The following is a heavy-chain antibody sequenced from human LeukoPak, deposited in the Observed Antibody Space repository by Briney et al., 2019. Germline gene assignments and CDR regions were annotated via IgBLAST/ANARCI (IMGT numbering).Heavy chain of an antibody. J-gene: IGHJ4*02. V-gene: IGHV4-4*07. CDR3: ARASATGGTYFDY. D-gene: IGHD1-26*01. CDR2: IYSSGST. CDR1: GGSISSYY. Sequence: SETLSLTCTVSGGSISSYYWSWIRQPAGKGLEWIGRIYSSGSTHYNPSLESRVTMSVDTSKNQFSLKVNYVTAADTAVYYCARASATGGTYFDYWGQGTLVTVSS.